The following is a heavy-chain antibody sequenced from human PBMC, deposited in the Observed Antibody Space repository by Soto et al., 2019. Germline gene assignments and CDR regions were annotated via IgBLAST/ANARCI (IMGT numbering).Heavy chain of an antibody. D-gene: IGHD6-13*01. CDR3: ARTSAAGKNYYAMAV. CDR1: GYSFTSYW. CDR2: IYPGDSDT. Sequence: EVQLVQSGAEVKKPGESLKISCKGSGYSFTSYWIGWVRQIPGKGLEWMGIIYPGDSDTRYSPSFQDQVPILADKCIIPAYLQWSSLKASDTAMYYCARTSAAGKNYYAMAVWGQGTTVTVSS. J-gene: IGHJ6*02. V-gene: IGHV5-51*01.